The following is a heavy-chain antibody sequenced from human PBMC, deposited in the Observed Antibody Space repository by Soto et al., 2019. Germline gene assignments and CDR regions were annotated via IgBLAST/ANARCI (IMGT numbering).Heavy chain of an antibody. CDR1: SESVSSSSYT. J-gene: IGHJ6*02. CDR2: IYSSGST. Sequence: QLQLQESGPGLVKPSETLSLTCTVSSESVSSSSYTWGWIRQPPGKGPEWIGSIYSSGSTYYNPSLNSRVTVSVDTSKNQFSLKVTSVTAADTAVYYCARLYGYCIRNSCHGHYAMDVWGQGTTVTVSS. D-gene: IGHD2-2*01. CDR3: ARLYGYCIRNSCHGHYAMDV. V-gene: IGHV4-39*01.